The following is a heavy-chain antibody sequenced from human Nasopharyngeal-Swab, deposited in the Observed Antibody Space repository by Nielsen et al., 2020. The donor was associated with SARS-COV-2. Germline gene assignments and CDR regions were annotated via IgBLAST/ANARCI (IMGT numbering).Heavy chain of an antibody. CDR3: ARSETSRVLTFLFDY. CDR1: GRFLSSYY. D-gene: IGHD2/OR15-2a*01. J-gene: IGHJ4*02. Sequence: SQTLSLTCPVSGRFLSSYYCSCIRQPPGKGLEWIGYIYYSGSTNYNPSLKSRFTISVDTSQNQFSLKLSSVTAADTAVYYCARSETSRVLTFLFDYWGQGTLVTVSS. V-gene: IGHV4-59*01. CDR2: IYYSGST.